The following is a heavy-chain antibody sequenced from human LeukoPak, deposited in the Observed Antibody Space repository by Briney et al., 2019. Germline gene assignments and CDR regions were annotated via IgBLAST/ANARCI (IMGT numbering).Heavy chain of an antibody. CDR3: ARGRQLHLGELFPFAEFFQP. V-gene: IGHV1-2*02. CDR1: GYTFTGQY. J-gene: IGHJ1*01. CDR2: INPNSGGT. D-gene: IGHD3-16*01. Sequence: ASVKVSCKTSGYTFTGQYLHWMRQAPGQGLEWMGWINPNSGGTKSAQKFQGRVIMTRDTSISTAYMELRSLSSDDTAVYYCARGRQLHLGELFPFAEFFQPWGQGTLSPSSQ.